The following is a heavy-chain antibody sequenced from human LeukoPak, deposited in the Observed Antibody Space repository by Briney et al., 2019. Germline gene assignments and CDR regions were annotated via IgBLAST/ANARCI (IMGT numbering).Heavy chain of an antibody. Sequence: SVKVSCKASGGTFSSYAISWVRQAPGQGLGGRGGIIPIFGTTNYAQKFQGRVTITADEPTSTAYVERSSLRSEDTAVYYCARGLVLYYYDSSGWDAFDIWGQGTMVTVSS. CDR3: ARGLVLYYYDSSGWDAFDI. CDR2: IIPIFGTT. CDR1: GGTFSSYA. D-gene: IGHD3-22*01. J-gene: IGHJ3*02. V-gene: IGHV1-69*13.